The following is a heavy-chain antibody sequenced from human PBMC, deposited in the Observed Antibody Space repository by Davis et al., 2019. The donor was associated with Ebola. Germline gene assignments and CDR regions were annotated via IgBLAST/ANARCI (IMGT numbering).Heavy chain of an antibody. CDR2: INAGNGNT. D-gene: IGHD6-19*01. CDR1: GYTFTSYY. Sequence: ASVKVSCKASGYTFTSYYMHWVRQAPGQRLEWMGWINAGNGNTKYSQKFQGRVTITRDTSASTAYMELSSLRSEDTAVYYCARDTTYSSGSDIWGQGTMVTVSS. J-gene: IGHJ3*02. V-gene: IGHV1-3*01. CDR3: ARDTTYSSGSDI.